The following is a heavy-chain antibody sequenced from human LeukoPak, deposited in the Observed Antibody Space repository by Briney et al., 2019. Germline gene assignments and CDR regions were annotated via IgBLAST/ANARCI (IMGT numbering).Heavy chain of an antibody. CDR1: GYTFTGYY. CDR2: INPNSGGT. J-gene: IGHJ4*02. Sequence: ASVKVSCKASGYTFTGYYMHWVRQAPGRGLEWMGWINPNSGGTNYAQKFQGRVTMTRDTSISTAYMELSRLRSDDTAVYYCARVGVFSSSSAADFDYWGQGTLVTVSS. V-gene: IGHV1-2*02. CDR3: ARVGVFSSSSAADFDY. D-gene: IGHD6-13*01.